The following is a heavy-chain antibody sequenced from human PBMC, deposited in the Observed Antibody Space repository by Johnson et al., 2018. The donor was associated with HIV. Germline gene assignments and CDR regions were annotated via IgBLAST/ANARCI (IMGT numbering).Heavy chain of an antibody. CDR2: ISSSGSTI. CDR1: AFTFSDYY. D-gene: IGHD3-10*01. J-gene: IGHJ3*02. V-gene: IGHV3-11*04. CDR3: ARGSYYHYGDAFDI. Sequence: QVQLVESGGGVVQPGTSLRLSCAASAFTFSDYYMNWIRQAPGKGLEWVSYISSSGSTIYYADSVKGRFTISRDNAKNSLYLQMNSLRAEDTAVYYCARGSYYHYGDAFDIWGQGTMVTVSS.